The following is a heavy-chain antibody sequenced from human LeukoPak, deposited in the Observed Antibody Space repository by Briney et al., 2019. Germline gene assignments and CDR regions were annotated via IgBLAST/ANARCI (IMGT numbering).Heavy chain of an antibody. J-gene: IGHJ5*02. CDR1: GGTFSSYA. Sequence: SVKVSCKASGGTFSSYAISWVRQAPGQGLEWMGGIIPIFGTANYAQKFQGRVTITADESTSTAYMELSSLRSEDTAVYYCARSNWNDLPHWFDPWGQGTLVTVSS. V-gene: IGHV1-69*13. CDR2: IIPIFGTA. CDR3: ARSNWNDLPHWFDP. D-gene: IGHD1-1*01.